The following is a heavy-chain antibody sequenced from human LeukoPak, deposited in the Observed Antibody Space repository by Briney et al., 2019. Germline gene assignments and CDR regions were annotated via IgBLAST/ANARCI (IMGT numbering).Heavy chain of an antibody. Sequence: ESLKISCKGSGYTFATNWIGWVRQMPGKGREWMGLIYPGDSDTRYSPSFQGQVTISADKSINTAYLQWSSLQASDTAIYYCARTNFYGTTGYYYLTPWGQGTLVTVSS. CDR3: ARTNFYGTTGYYYLTP. CDR2: IYPGDSDT. J-gene: IGHJ5*02. D-gene: IGHD3-22*01. V-gene: IGHV5-51*01. CDR1: GYTFATNW.